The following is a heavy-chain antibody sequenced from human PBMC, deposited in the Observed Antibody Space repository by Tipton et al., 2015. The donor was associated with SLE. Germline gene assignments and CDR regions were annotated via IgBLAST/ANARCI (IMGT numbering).Heavy chain of an antibody. CDR3: ARGKSSRFCDGGVYFDH. Sequence: SLRLSCTVSGVSISSRDYWSWVRQPPGEGLEWIGDISHSGNTTYNPSLRSRVTISVDKSKNQFSLRLNPLTDADTAMYFCARGKSSRFCDGGVYFDHWGQGSLVTVSS. J-gene: IGHJ4*02. D-gene: IGHD6-13*01. V-gene: IGHV4-4*01. CDR1: GVSISSRDY. CDR2: ISHSGNT.